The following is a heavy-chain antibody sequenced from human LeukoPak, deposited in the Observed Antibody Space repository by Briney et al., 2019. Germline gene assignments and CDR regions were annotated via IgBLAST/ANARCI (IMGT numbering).Heavy chain of an antibody. CDR2: IWYDGSNK. CDR1: GFTFSSYG. CDR3: AKCRKWVQLPKQYIVN. J-gene: IGHJ4*02. Sequence: GGSLRLSCAASGFTFSSYGMHWVRQAPGKGLEWVAVIWYDGSNKYYADSVKGRFTISRDNSKNTLYLQMNSLRAEDTAVYYCAKCRKWVQLPKQYIVNLGQGSIVTVSS. D-gene: IGHD2-2*01. V-gene: IGHV3-33*06.